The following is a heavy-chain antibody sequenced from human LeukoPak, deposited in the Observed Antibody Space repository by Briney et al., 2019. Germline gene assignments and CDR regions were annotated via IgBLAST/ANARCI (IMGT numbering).Heavy chain of an antibody. J-gene: IGHJ3*02. CDR1: GITFSSYA. Sequence: GASLRLSCAPSGITFSSYAMSWVRQAPGKGLEWVSAISGTGGRIYYGDSVKGRFTISRDNSKNTLYLQMNSLRAEDTAVYYCARDQTGSDAFDIWGQGTMVTVSS. V-gene: IGHV3-23*01. D-gene: IGHD3-9*01. CDR2: ISGTGGRI. CDR3: ARDQTGSDAFDI.